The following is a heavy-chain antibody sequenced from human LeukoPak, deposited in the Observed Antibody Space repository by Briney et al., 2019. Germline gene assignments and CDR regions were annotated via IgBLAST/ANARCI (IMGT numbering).Heavy chain of an antibody. D-gene: IGHD3-10*01. CDR1: GGSISSYY. CDR3: ASLHYGSGSYYNYAFDI. V-gene: IGHV4-59*08. Sequence: SETLSLTCTVSGGSISSYYWSWIRQPPGKGLEWIGYIYYSGSTNYNPSLKSRVTISVDTSKNQFSLKLSSVTAADTAVYYCASLHYGSGSYYNYAFDIWGQGTMVTVS. CDR2: IYYSGST. J-gene: IGHJ3*02.